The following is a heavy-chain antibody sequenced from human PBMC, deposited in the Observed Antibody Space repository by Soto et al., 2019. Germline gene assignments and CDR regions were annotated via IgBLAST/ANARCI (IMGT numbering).Heavy chain of an antibody. J-gene: IGHJ4*02. CDR1: GYTFTSYD. CDR3: ARGPGPMRYPDY. Sequence: GASVKVSCKASGYTFTSYDINWVRQATGQGLEXMGWXNXNXGXTXYXXXXQGRVTMTRNTSISTAYMDLSSLRSEHTAVYYCARGPGPMRYPDYWGQGTLVTVSS. D-gene: IGHD1-1*01. CDR2: XNXNXGXT. V-gene: IGHV1-8*01.